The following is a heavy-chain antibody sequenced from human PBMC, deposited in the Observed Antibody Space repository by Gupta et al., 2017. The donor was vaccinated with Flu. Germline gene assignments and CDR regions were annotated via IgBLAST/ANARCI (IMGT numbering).Heavy chain of an antibody. J-gene: IGHJ4*02. D-gene: IGHD6-13*01. CDR3: ARLSGSSSWEMDY. V-gene: IGHV5-51*01. Sequence: VRQMPGKGLERMGNIYPGDSDTTYSPSFQGQVTISADNSISTAYLQWSSLKASDSAIYYCARLSGSSSWEMDYWGQGTLVTVSS. CDR2: IYPGDSDT.